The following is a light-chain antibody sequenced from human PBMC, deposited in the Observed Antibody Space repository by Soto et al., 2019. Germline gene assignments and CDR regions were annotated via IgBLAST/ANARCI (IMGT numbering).Light chain of an antibody. J-gene: IGKJ5*01. CDR3: QQYGSSPVT. CDR1: QSVRNNY. V-gene: IGKV3-20*01. Sequence: EIVLTQSPGTLSLSPGERATLSCRASQSVRNNYLAWYQQKPGQAPRLLIYGASSRATGIPDRFSGCGSGTDFTLTISRLEPEDFALYYCQQYGSSPVTFGRGTRLDIK. CDR2: GAS.